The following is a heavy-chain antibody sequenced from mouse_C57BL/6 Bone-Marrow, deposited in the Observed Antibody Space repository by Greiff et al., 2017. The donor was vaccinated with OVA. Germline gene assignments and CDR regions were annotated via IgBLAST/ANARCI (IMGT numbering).Heavy chain of an antibody. Sequence: QVQLQQPGAELVMPGASVKLSCKASGYTFTSYWMHWVKQRPGQGLEWIGEIDPSDSYTNYNQKFKGKSTLTVDKSSSTAYMQLSSPTSEDSAVYYCARSPYFSFDYWGQGTTLTVSS. V-gene: IGHV1-69*01. D-gene: IGHD1-1*01. CDR1: GYTFTSYW. J-gene: IGHJ2*01. CDR3: ARSPYFSFDY. CDR2: IDPSDSYT.